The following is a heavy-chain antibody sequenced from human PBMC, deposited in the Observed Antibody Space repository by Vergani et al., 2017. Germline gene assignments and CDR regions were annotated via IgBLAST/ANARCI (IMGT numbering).Heavy chain of an antibody. J-gene: IGHJ3*02. CDR2: NYYSGST. D-gene: IGHD6-6*01. CDR3: ARDKGKDSSCAFDI. CDR1: GGSISRGGYY. V-gene: IGHV4-31*03. Sequence: QVQLQESGPGLVKPSQTLSLTCTVSGGSISRGGYYWSWIRQHPGKGLEWIGYNYYSGSTYYNPSLKSRITISVDTAKNQFSLKLSTVTAADTAVYYCARDKGKDSSCAFDIWGQGTMVTVSS.